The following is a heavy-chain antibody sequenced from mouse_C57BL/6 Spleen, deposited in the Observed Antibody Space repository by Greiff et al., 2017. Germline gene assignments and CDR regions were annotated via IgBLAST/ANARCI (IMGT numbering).Heavy chain of an antibody. CDR1: GYTFTSYW. D-gene: IGHD4-1*01. CDR3: ARRDWDGFAY. CDR2: IDPSDSYT. Sequence: QVQLQQPGAELVMPGASVKLSCKASGYTFTSYWMHWVKQRPGQGLEWIGEIDPSDSYTNYNQKFKGKSTLTVDKSSSPAYMQLSSLTSEDSAVYYCARRDWDGFAYWGQGTLVTVSA. J-gene: IGHJ3*01. V-gene: IGHV1-69*01.